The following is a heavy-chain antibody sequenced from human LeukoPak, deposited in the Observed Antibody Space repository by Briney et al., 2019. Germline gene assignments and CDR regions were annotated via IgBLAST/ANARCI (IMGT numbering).Heavy chain of an antibody. V-gene: IGHV4-4*07. CDR1: GGSISSYY. Sequence: PSETLSVTCTVSGGSISSYYWSWIRQPAGKGLEWIGRIYTSGSTNYNPSLKSRVTMSVDTSKNPFSLKLSSVTAADTAVYYCARDLAIPGDYYCYMDVWGKGTTVTVSS. CDR2: IYTSGST. J-gene: IGHJ6*03. D-gene: IGHD2-21*01. CDR3: ARDLAIPGDYYCYMDV.